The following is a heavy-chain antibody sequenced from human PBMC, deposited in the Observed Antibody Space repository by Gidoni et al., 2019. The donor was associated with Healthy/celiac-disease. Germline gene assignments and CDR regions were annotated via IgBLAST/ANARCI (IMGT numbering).Heavy chain of an antibody. CDR3: ARDGSYEFWSGYLGY. CDR1: GFTFSSYS. Sequence: EVQLVESGGGLVKPGGSLRLSCAASGFTFSSYSMNWVRQAPGKGLEWVSSISSSSSYIYYADSVKGRFTISRDNAKNSLYLQMNSLRAEDTAVYYCARDGSYEFWSGYLGYWGQGTLVTVSS. V-gene: IGHV3-21*01. D-gene: IGHD3-3*01. CDR2: ISSSSSYI. J-gene: IGHJ4*02.